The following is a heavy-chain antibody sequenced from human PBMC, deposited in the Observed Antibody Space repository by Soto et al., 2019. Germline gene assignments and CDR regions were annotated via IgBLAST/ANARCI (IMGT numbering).Heavy chain of an antibody. Sequence: PGGSLRLSCAASGFTFSSYAMSWVRQAPGKGLEWVSYISSSSSTIYYADSVKGRFTIPRDNAKNSLYLQMNSLRDEDTAVYYCARDSRTYYYGSGKGSHNRYWGQGTLVTVSS. CDR3: ARDSRTYYYGSGKGSHNRY. CDR1: GFTFSSYA. V-gene: IGHV3-48*02. D-gene: IGHD3-10*01. J-gene: IGHJ4*02. CDR2: ISSSSSTI.